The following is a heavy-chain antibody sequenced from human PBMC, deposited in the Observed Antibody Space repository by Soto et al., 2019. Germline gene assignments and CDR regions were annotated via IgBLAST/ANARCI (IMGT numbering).Heavy chain of an antibody. Sequence: QVQLVQSGAEVKKPGASVKVSCKTSGYTFSTYGISWVRQAPGQGLEWMGWINGYNGNTNYAPKLQGRITMTTDTSTTTAYMELRSLRSDDTAVYYCARMGDVPYDYYGMGVWGQGTTVTVSS. CDR3: ARMGDVPYDYYGMGV. V-gene: IGHV1-18*01. CDR1: GYTFSTYG. CDR2: INGYNGNT. D-gene: IGHD3-16*01. J-gene: IGHJ6*02.